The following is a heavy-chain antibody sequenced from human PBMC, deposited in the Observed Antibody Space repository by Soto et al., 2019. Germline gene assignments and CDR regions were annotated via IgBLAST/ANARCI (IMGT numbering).Heavy chain of an antibody. V-gene: IGHV4-31*03. D-gene: IGHD6-19*01. CDR2: IYYSGST. CDR1: GGSISSGGYY. J-gene: IGHJ5*02. Sequence: QVQLQESGPGLVKPSQTLSLTCTVSGGSISSGGYYWSWIRQHPGKGLEWIGYIYYSGSTYYNPSLQRRVTIAVDTSKNQFSLKLSSVTAADTAVYYCASGGGRSGWNARLGTWFDPWGQGTLVTVSS. CDR3: ASGGGRSGWNARLGTWFDP.